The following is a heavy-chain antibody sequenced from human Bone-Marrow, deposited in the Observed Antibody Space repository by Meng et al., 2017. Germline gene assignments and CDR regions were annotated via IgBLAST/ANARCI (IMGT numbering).Heavy chain of an antibody. CDR1: GYTFTSYD. CDR3: ARGTGSGYYDSSGYYNT. J-gene: IGHJ4*02. Sequence: ASVKVSCKASGYTFTSYDINWVRQATGQGLEGMGWMNPNSGNTGYAQKVQGRVTMTRNTSISTAYMELSSLRSEDTAVYYCARGTGSGYYDSSGYYNTWGQGTLVTVSS. D-gene: IGHD3-22*01. V-gene: IGHV1-8*01. CDR2: MNPNSGNT.